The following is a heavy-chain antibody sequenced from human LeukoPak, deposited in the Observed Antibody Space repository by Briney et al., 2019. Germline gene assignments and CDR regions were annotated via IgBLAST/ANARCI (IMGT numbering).Heavy chain of an antibody. CDR3: ARDPGIAAAGTVGYFGS. V-gene: IGHV3-48*04. J-gene: IGHJ4*02. Sequence: GGSLRLSCAASGFTFSSYSMNWVRQAPGKGLEWVSYISSSGSTIYYAESVKGRLTISRDNAMNSLYLQMNSLRVEDTAVYYCARDPGIAAAGTVGYFGSWGQGILVTVSS. CDR1: GFTFSSYS. D-gene: IGHD6-13*01. CDR2: ISSSGSTI.